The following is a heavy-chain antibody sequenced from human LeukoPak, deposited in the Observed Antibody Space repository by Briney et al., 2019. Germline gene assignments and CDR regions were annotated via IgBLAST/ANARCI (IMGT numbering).Heavy chain of an antibody. J-gene: IGHJ4*02. D-gene: IGHD3-10*01. V-gene: IGHV4-4*07. Sequence: SETLSLTCTVSGDSLSRYYWTWIRQPAGKGLEWIGRIYTSGSTNYNPSLKSRVTISVDTSKNQFSLKLSSVTAADTAVYYCARDRGTYGSGSYYTDYWGQGTLVTVSS. CDR2: IYTSGST. CDR3: ARDRGTYGSGSYYTDY. CDR1: GDSLSRYY.